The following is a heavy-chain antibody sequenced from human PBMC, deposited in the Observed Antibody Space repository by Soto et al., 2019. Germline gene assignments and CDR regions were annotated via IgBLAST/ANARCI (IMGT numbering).Heavy chain of an antibody. CDR2: IRSKASGGTS. V-gene: IGHV3-49*04. Sequence: GGSLRLSCTAAGFTFGDYAMSWVRQAPGKGLEWVGFIRSKASGGTSEYAASVKGRFTFSRDDSKRIAYLQMNSLKTEDTAVYYCTRAQPITPWGQGTMVTVSS. D-gene: IGHD3-10*01. J-gene: IGHJ3*01. CDR3: TRAQPITP. CDR1: GFTFGDYA.